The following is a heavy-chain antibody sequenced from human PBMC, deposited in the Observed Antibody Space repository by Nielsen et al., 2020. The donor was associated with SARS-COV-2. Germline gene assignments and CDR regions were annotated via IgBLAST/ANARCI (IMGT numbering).Heavy chain of an antibody. CDR2: ISGSGGNT. D-gene: IGHD1-26*01. Sequence: GGPLRLSCAASGFTFSSYAMTWVRQAPGKGLEWVSVISGSGGNTYYAGSVKGRFTISRDNSKNTPYLQMNSLRAEDTAVYYCAKGSGTSPYYFDYWGQGTLVTVSS. CDR1: GFTFSSYA. J-gene: IGHJ4*02. CDR3: AKGSGTSPYYFDY. V-gene: IGHV3-23*01.